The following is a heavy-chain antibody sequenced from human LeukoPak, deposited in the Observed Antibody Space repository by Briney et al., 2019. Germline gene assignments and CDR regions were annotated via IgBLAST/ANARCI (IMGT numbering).Heavy chain of an antibody. CDR3: ARGKYQLDY. Sequence: SETLSLTCTVSGGSISSYYWSWIRQPPGKGLEWIGYIFYSGSTNYNPSLKGRVTISVDASKNQFSLKLSSVTAADTAVYYCARGKYQLDYWGQGTLVTVSS. D-gene: IGHD2-2*01. CDR1: GGSISSYY. CDR2: IFYSGST. V-gene: IGHV4-59*08. J-gene: IGHJ4*02.